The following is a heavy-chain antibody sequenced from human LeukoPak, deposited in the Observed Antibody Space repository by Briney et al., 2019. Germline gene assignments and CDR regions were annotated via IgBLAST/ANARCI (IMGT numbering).Heavy chain of an antibody. CDR3: AKERGHSKPFDY. V-gene: IGHV3-23*01. D-gene: IGHD4-23*01. J-gene: IGHJ4*02. CDR2: ISDSGDAT. Sequence: HSGGSLRLSCEVSGFIFSYYGMNWVRQAPGKGLEWVSAISDSGDATYYADSVKVRFTISRDNSKSTLYLQMNNLRAEDTALYYCAKERGHSKPFDYWGQGTLVTVSS. CDR1: GFIFSYYG.